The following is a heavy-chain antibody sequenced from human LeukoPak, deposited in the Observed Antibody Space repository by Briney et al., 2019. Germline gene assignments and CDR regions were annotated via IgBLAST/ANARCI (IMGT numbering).Heavy chain of an antibody. CDR3: ASEYCSSTSCHDAFDI. CDR1: GGSISSGSYY. Sequence: SETLSLTCTVSGGSISSGSYYWSWIRQTAGKGLEWIGRIYTSGSTNYNPSLKSRVTISVDTSKNQFSLRLSSVTAADTAVYYCASEYCSSTSCHDAFDIWGQGTMVTVSS. J-gene: IGHJ3*02. V-gene: IGHV4-61*02. D-gene: IGHD2-2*01. CDR2: IYTSGST.